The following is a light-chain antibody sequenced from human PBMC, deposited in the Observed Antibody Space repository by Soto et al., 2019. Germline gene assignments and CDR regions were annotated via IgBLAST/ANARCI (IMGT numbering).Light chain of an antibody. V-gene: IGKV3-20*01. CDR2: AAF. CDR3: QQYGTSLYT. CDR1: QSVTSNF. J-gene: IGKJ2*01. Sequence: EIVLTQSPGTLSLSPGERATLSCRASQSVTSNFLAWYQQKPGQAPRLLIYAAFNRATGIPGRFSGSGSGTDFTLTINRLEPEDFAVYYCQQYGTSLYTFGQGTRLEI.